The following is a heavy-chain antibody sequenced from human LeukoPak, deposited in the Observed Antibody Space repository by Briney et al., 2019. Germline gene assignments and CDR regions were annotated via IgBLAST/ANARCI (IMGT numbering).Heavy chain of an antibody. J-gene: IGHJ5*02. V-gene: IGHV4-61*02. CDR2: VDLGGTT. CDR1: GYSISSGDYY. D-gene: IGHD2-2*01. CDR3: AREGAYCSGTDCFATTVDA. Sequence: PSETLSLTCNVSGYSISSGDYYWTWIRQPAGKGLEWIGRVDLGGTTRSNPSLISRVTVSVDPSKNQFSLSLTSVTAADTATYYCAREGAYCSGTDCFATTVDAWGPGALVTVSS.